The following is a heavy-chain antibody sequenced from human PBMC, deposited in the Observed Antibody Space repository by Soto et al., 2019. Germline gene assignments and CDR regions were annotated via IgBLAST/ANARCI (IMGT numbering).Heavy chain of an antibody. V-gene: IGHV4-59*12. J-gene: IGHJ6*02. Sequence: SETLSLTCTVSSDSISNYYCSWFRQPPGKGLEWIGYMHYNGYTSYNPSLRSRVTISVDTSKNQFSLKLTSVTVADTALYYCARDRPRHYDILTGSYGMDVWGQGTTVTVSS. CDR1: SDSISNYY. CDR3: ARDRPRHYDILTGSYGMDV. CDR2: MHYNGYT. D-gene: IGHD3-9*01.